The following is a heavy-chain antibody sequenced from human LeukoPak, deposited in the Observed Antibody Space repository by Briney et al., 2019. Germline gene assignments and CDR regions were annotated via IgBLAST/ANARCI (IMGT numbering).Heavy chain of an antibody. V-gene: IGHV4-59*01. CDR1: GGSISSYY. CDR3: ARAQYGGYYGMDV. J-gene: IGHJ6*02. CDR2: IYYSGGT. Sequence: SETLSLTCTVSGGSISSYYWSWIRQPPGKGLEWIGFIYYSGGTNYNPSLQSRVTISVDTSKNQFSLKLSTVTAADTAVYYCARAQYGGYYGMDVWGQGTTVTVSS. D-gene: IGHD2-8*01.